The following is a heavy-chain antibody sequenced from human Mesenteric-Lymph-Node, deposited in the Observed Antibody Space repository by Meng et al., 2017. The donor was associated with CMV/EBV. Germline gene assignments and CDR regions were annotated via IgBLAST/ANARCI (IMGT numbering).Heavy chain of an antibody. CDR3: AREGEGIAARGWFDP. V-gene: IGHV1-8*03. CDR1: GYTFTSHD. Sequence: ASMKVSCKASGYTFTSHDINWVRQATGQGLEWMGWMNPNSGNTGYAQKFQGRVTITRNTSISTAYMELSSLRSEDTAVYYCAREGEGIAARGWFDPWGQGTLVTVSS. D-gene: IGHD6-6*01. J-gene: IGHJ5*02. CDR2: MNPNSGNT.